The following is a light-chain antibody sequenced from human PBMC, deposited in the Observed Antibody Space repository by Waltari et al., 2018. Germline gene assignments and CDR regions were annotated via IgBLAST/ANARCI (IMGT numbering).Light chain of an antibody. V-gene: IGLV1-47*01. J-gene: IGLJ2*01. CDR2: RSN. Sequence: QSVLTQPPSASGTPGQRVIISCSGSSTNIGRNYVSWYQRLPGTAPRLLIYRSNQRPSGVPGRISGSKSGTSASLAISGLRSEDEAEYYYAAWDDSLSGHVIFGGGTKLTVL. CDR3: AAWDDSLSGHVI. CDR1: STNIGRNY.